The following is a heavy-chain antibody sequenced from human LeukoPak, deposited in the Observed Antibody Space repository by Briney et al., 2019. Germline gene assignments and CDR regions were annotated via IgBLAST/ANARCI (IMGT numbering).Heavy chain of an antibody. J-gene: IGHJ4*02. D-gene: IGHD4-17*01. V-gene: IGHV3-23*01. Sequence: PGGSLRLSCAASGFTFSSYAMSWVRQAPGKGLEWVSAISGSGGSTNYADSVKGRFTISRDNSKNTLYLQMNSLRAEDTAVYYCAKDHAVTTYSVFTPRPFDYWGQGTLVTVSS. CDR2: ISGSGGST. CDR3: AKDHAVTTYSVFTPRPFDY. CDR1: GFTFSSYA.